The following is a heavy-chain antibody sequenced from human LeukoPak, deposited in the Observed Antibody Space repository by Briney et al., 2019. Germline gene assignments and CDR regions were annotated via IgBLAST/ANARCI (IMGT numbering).Heavy chain of an antibody. J-gene: IGHJ4*02. CDR1: GGSFSGYY. CDR3: ARGRSWYYYDSSGSRFDY. D-gene: IGHD3-22*01. V-gene: IGHV4-34*01. CDR2: INHSGST. Sequence: SETLSLTCAVYGGSFSGYYWSWIRQPPGKGLEWIGEINHSGSTNYNPSLKSRVTISVDTSKNQFSLKLSSVTAADTAVYYCARGRSWYYYDSSGSRFDYWGQGTLVTVSS.